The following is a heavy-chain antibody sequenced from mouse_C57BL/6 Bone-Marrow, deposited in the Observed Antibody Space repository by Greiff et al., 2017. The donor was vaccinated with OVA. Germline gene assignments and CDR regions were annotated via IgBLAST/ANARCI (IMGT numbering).Heavy chain of an antibody. CDR1: GYTFTNYW. CDR3: AREGVSTGYAMDY. V-gene: IGHV1-63*01. CDR2: IYPGGGYT. Sequence: VHLVESGAELVRPGASVKMSCKASGYTFTNYWIGWAKQRPGHGLEWIGDIYPGGGYTNYNEKFKGKATLTADKSSSTAYMQFSSLTSEDSAFEYVAREGVSTGYAMDYWGRGNAVTVSS. J-gene: IGHJ4*01. D-gene: IGHD2-3*01.